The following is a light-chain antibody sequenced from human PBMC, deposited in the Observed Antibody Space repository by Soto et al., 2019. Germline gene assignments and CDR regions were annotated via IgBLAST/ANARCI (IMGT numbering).Light chain of an antibody. CDR3: QSYDRSLSVCYV. V-gene: IGLV1-40*01. CDR2: GNK. Sequence: QSVLTQPPSVSGAPGQRVTISCTGSSSKIGAGYDVHWYQQRPGTAPKLLIYGNKNRPSGVPDRFSGSKSGTSASLAITTLHAEDEADYYCQSYDRSLSVCYVFGTGTKVTVL. J-gene: IGLJ1*01. CDR1: SSKIGAGYD.